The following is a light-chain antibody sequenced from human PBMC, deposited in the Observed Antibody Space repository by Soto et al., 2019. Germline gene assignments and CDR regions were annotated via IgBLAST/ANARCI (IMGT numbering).Light chain of an antibody. V-gene: IGKV3-20*01. CDR1: QSVTNRY. CDR2: GIS. J-gene: IGKJ2*01. Sequence: ESVLTQSPGTLSLSPGERAILSCRASQSVTNRYFAWYQQRPGQAPRLLIYGISNRATGIPDRFSGSGSGTEFTLTISRLEPEDFVVYYCQQYSSLPHTFGQGTKLEVK. CDR3: QQYSSLPHT.